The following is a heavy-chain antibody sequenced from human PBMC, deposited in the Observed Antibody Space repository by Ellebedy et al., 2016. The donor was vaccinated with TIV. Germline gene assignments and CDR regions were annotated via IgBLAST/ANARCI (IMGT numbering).Heavy chain of an antibody. V-gene: IGHV3-30-3*01. Sequence: PGGSLRLSCAVSGFTFSDHAMHWVRQAPGKGLEWVGTISYTGGSQNYADYVKGRFTISRDNSKNTLYLQMNSLRADDTAVYYCAREVGGGQGDMDVWGQGTTVTVSS. J-gene: IGHJ6*02. CDR2: ISYTGGSQ. CDR1: GFTFSDHA. CDR3: AREVGGGQGDMDV. D-gene: IGHD1-26*01.